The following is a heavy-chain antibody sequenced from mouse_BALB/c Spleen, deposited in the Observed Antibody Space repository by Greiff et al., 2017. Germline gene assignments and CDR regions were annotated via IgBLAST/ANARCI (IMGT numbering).Heavy chain of an antibody. Sequence: VKLQESGAELAKPGASVKMSCKASGYTFTSYWMHWVKQRPGQGLEWIGYINPSTGYTEYNQKFKDKATLTADKSSSTAYMQLSSLTSEDSAVYYCARSLYDGSVLDYWGQGTTLTVSS. J-gene: IGHJ2*01. CDR3: ARSLYDGSVLDY. V-gene: IGHV1-7*01. CDR2: INPSTGYT. D-gene: IGHD2-3*01. CDR1: GYTFTSYW.